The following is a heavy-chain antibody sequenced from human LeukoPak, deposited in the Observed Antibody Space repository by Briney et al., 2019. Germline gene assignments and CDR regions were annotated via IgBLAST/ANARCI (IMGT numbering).Heavy chain of an antibody. CDR3: ARLYPSIPVAGSGNCFDS. D-gene: IGHD6-19*01. J-gene: IGHJ4*02. CDR2: INPNSGAM. Sequence: ASVRVSCKASGYTFTDHYMHWVRQAPGQGLEHMGWINPNSGAMKYAQKFQGRVTMTRDTSINTAYMELRSLRSDDTAVYYCARLYPSIPVAGSGNCFDSWGQGTLVTVSS. CDR1: GYTFTDHY. V-gene: IGHV1-2*02.